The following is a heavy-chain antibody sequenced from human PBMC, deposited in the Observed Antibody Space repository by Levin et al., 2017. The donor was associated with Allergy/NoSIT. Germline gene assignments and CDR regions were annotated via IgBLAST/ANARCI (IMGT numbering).Heavy chain of an antibody. J-gene: IGHJ4*02. D-gene: IGHD2-2*01. CDR1: GGSFSGYY. CDR3: ARGGGYCSSTSCYPKDY. V-gene: IGHV4-34*01. Sequence: ASQTLSLPCAVYGGSFSGYYWSWIRQPPGKGLEWIGEINHSGSTNYNPSLKSRVTISVDTSKNQFSLKLSSVTAADSAVYYCARGGGYCSSTSCYPKDYWGQGTLVTVSS. CDR2: INHSGST.